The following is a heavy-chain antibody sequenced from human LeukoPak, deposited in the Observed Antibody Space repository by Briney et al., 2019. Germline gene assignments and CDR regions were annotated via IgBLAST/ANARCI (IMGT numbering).Heavy chain of an antibody. J-gene: IGHJ4*02. CDR3: AGSTIRYFDH. CDR2: IYYSGST. V-gene: IGHV4-39*07. D-gene: IGHD1-26*01. CDR1: GGSISSSSYY. Sequence: SETLSLTRTVSGGSISSSSYYWGWIRQPPGKGLEWIGSIYYSGSTYYNPSLKSRVTISVDTSKNQFSLKLSSVTAADTAVYYCAGSTIRYFDHWGQGTLVTVSS.